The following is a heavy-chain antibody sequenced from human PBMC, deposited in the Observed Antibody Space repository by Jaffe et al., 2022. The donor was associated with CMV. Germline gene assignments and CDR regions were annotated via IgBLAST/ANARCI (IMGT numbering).Heavy chain of an antibody. Sequence: QITLKESGPTLVKPTQTLTLTCTFSGFSLSTSGVGVGWIRQPPGKALEWLALIYWDDDKRYSPSLKSRLTITKDTSKNQVVLTMTNMDPVDTATYYCARSHSSWYYYNIDWFDPWGQGTLVTVSS. CDR1: GFSLSTSGVG. J-gene: IGHJ5*02. CDR3: ARSHSSWYYYNIDWFDP. D-gene: IGHD6-13*01. V-gene: IGHV2-5*02. CDR2: IYWDDDK.